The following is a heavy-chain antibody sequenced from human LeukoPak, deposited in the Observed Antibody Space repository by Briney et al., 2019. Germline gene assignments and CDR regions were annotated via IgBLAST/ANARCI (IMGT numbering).Heavy chain of an antibody. CDR1: GFTFSESW. V-gene: IGHV3-7*01. D-gene: IGHD6-13*01. CDR3: ARDGYGGYLDL. CDR2: IKQDASFR. Sequence: PGGSLRLSCAASGFTFSESWMSWGRQAPGQGLGWVANIKQDASFRGYINSVKGRFTISRDNAENSVFMEMNRPKNEDTAVYYCARDGYGGYLDLWGQGTLVTVSS. J-gene: IGHJ4*02.